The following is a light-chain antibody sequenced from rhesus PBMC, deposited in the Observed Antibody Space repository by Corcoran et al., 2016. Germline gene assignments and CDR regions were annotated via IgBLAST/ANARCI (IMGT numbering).Light chain of an antibody. J-gene: IGKJ4*01. Sequence: DIQMTQSPSSLSASVGDRIIVTCRARRDITKDLSWYQQKPGKTPTLLIYSASNLQPGVSSRFSGSGAGTDFTLTISSLQPEDVGTYDCLQDYRAPLTFGGGTKVEVK. CDR2: SAS. CDR1: RDITKD. CDR3: LQDYRAPLT. V-gene: IGKV1-94*01.